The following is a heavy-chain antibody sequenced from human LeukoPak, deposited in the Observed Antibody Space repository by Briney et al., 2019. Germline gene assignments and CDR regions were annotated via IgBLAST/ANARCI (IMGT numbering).Heavy chain of an antibody. V-gene: IGHV3-21*01. J-gene: IGHJ6*02. D-gene: IGHD3-10*01. CDR1: RFTFSSYS. CDR2: ISSSSSYI. CDR3: ARVLLWFGEATVRYYYYGMDV. Sequence: GGSLRLSCAASRFTFSSYSMNWVRQAPGKGLEWVSSISSSSSYIYYADSVKGRFTISRDNAKNSLYLQMNSLRAEDTAVYYCARVLLWFGEATVRYYYYGMDVWGQGTTVTVSS.